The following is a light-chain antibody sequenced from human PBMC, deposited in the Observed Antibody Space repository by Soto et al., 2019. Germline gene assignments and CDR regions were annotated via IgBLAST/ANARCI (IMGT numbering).Light chain of an antibody. CDR1: QSVRRNY. CDR2: DAS. V-gene: IGKV3-20*01. Sequence: EIVLTQSPGTLSLSPGERATLSCRASQSVRRNYLAWYHQKPGQAPRLLIYDASYRATGIPDRFSVSGSGTDFTLTISRLEPEDFAVYYCHQHGRPPSITFGPGTKVDFK. CDR3: HQHGRPPSIT. J-gene: IGKJ3*01.